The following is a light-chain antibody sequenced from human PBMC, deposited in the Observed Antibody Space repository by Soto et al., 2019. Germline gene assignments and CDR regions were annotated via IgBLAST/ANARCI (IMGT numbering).Light chain of an antibody. Sequence: EILLTQSPGTLSLSPGERATLSCRASQSVSSSYLAWYQQKPGQAPRLLIYGASRRPTGIPDRFSGSGSGTDFTLTISRLEPEDVAVYYCHQYDRSPWTFGQGTKVEIK. CDR3: HQYDRSPWT. J-gene: IGKJ1*01. CDR2: GAS. CDR1: QSVSSSY. V-gene: IGKV3-20*01.